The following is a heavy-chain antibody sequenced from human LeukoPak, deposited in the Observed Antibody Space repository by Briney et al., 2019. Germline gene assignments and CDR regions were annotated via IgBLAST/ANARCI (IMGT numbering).Heavy chain of an antibody. J-gene: IGHJ4*02. Sequence: GASVKVSCKASGYTFTSYGISWVRQAPGQGLEWMGWINPNSGGTNYAQKFQGRVTMTRDTSISTAYMELSRLRSDDTAVYYCARPRYSSSWYYFDYWGQGTLVTVSS. CDR1: GYTFTSYG. CDR3: ARPRYSSSWYYFDY. D-gene: IGHD6-13*01. V-gene: IGHV1-2*02. CDR2: INPNSGGT.